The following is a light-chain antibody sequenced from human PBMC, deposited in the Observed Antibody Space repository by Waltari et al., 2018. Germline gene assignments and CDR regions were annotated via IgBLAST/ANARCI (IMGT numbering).Light chain of an antibody. CDR2: MVS. J-gene: IGKJ2*01. V-gene: IGKV2-28*01. CDR3: MRVLPTPTYS. Sequence: DIVMTQSPLSLPVTPGESASISCRSSQSLLHSNGYNYLDWYVQKPGQSPQLLIYMVSNLASGVPDRISSSGSGTECTLKVGRVEAHVVRVYYCMRVLPTPTYSFCQWTMLEIK. CDR1: QSLLHSNGYNY.